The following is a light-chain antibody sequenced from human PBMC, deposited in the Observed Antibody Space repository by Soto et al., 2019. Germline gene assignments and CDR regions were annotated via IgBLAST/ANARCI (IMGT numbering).Light chain of an antibody. CDR2: GTN. CDR3: ASWDDSQSGFGL. CDR1: TSNIGTNP. J-gene: IGLJ3*02. V-gene: IGLV1-44*01. Sequence: QSVLTQPPSASGTPGQRVVISCSGSTSNIGTNPVNWYQQLPGTAPKLLIYGTNQRPSGGPDRFSGSKSGTSASLAISGLQSADEADYSCASWDDSQSGFGLFGGGTQLTVL.